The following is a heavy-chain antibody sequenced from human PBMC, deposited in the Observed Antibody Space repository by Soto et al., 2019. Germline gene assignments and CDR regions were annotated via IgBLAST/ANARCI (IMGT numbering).Heavy chain of an antibody. Sequence: EVQLVESGGGLVQPGGSLRLSCAASGFTFGNYWMYWVRQAPGKGLVWVSRINSDGSVSSYADSVKGRLTISRDNVKNTLYLQMDSLRVEDTAAYYCARGDCVGGTCYSLAGSFYYYMDVWGKGTTVTVFS. CDR3: ARGDCVGGTCYSLAGSFYYYMDV. D-gene: IGHD2-15*01. J-gene: IGHJ6*03. CDR1: GFTFGNYW. V-gene: IGHV3-74*01. CDR2: INSDGSVS.